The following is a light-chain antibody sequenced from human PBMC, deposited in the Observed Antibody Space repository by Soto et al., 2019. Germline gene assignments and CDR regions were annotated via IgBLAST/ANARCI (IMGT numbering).Light chain of an antibody. J-gene: IGLJ2*01. V-gene: IGLV1-51*01. CDR3: GTWDSSLSRV. CDR1: SSNIGNNY. Sequence: QSALTQPPSVSAAPGQKVTISCSGSSSNIGNNYVSWYQQLPGTAPKLLIYDNNKRPSGIPDRFSGSKSGTSATLGITGLQTGDEADYYCGTWDSSLSRVFGGGTKLTVL. CDR2: DNN.